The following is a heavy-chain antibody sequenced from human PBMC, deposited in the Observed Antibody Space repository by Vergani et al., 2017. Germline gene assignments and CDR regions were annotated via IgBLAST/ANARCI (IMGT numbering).Heavy chain of an antibody. D-gene: IGHD4-17*01. J-gene: IGHJ4*02. CDR3: ARGGLTVTTLLVD. Sequence: EVQLVESGGGLVKPGGSLRLSCAASGFTFSSYSMNWVRQAPGKGLEWVSSISRSSSYIYYADSVKGRFTISRDNAKNSLYLQMNSLRAEDTAVYYCARGGLTVTTLLVDWGQGTLVTVSS. V-gene: IGHV3-21*01. CDR2: ISRSSSYI. CDR1: GFTFSSYS.